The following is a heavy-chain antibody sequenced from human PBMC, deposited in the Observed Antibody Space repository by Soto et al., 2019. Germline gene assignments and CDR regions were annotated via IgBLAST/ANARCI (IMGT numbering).Heavy chain of an antibody. D-gene: IGHD3-10*01. V-gene: IGHV3-23*01. Sequence: VGSLRLSCAASGFTFSSYAMSWVRQAPGKGLEWVSEVVDSGGSTYYAGSVKGRFTISRDNSKSTLYLQMNSLRVEDTAVYYCAKAGGRSYAPSDYWGQGTLVTVSS. CDR3: AKAGGRSYAPSDY. CDR2: VVDSGGST. CDR1: GFTFSSYA. J-gene: IGHJ4*02.